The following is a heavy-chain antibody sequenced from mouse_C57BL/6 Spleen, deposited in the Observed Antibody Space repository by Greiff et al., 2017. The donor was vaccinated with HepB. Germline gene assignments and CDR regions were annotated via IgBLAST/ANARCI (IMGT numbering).Heavy chain of an antibody. J-gene: IGHJ2*01. V-gene: IGHV5-4*01. Sequence: EVQLQESGGGLVKPGGSLKLSCAASGFTFSSYAMSWVRQTPEKRLEWVATISDGGSYTYYPDNVKGRFTISRDNAKNNLYLQMSHLKSEDTAMYYCARGGGSSYFDYWGQGTTLTVSS. CDR3: ARGGGSSYFDY. D-gene: IGHD1-1*01. CDR2: ISDGGSYT. CDR1: GFTFSSYA.